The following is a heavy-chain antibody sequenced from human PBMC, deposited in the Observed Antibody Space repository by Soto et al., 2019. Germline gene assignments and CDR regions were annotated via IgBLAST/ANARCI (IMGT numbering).Heavy chain of an antibody. D-gene: IGHD2-15*01. CDR3: ARFSGGSYNTYYFYYGMGV. CDR2: ISAYNGNT. Sequence: ASVKVSCKASGYTFTSYCISWVRQAPGQGLDWMGWISAYNGNTKYAQDLQGRVTMTTDTSTSTAYMELRSLRSDDTVVYYCARFSGGSYNTYYFYYGMGVWGQGTTVTVSS. V-gene: IGHV1-18*01. J-gene: IGHJ6*02. CDR1: GYTFTSYC.